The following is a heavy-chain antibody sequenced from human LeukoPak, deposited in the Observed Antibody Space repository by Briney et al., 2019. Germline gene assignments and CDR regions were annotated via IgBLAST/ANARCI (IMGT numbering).Heavy chain of an antibody. CDR1: GYTFIRYG. CDR2: INAYNGNT. CDR3: ARDTINGMDV. J-gene: IGHJ6*04. V-gene: IGHV1-18*04. Sequence: AAVKVSFKASGYTFIRYGISSVGQAPGRGLEWMGWINAYNGNTNYAQKLQGRVTMTTETSTSTAYMELRSLRSDDTAVYYCARDTINGMDVWGKGTTVTVSS. D-gene: IGHD3-9*01.